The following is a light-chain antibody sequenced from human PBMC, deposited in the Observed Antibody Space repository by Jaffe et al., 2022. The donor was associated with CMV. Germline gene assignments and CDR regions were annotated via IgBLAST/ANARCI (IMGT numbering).Light chain of an antibody. J-gene: IGKJ2*01. Sequence: DIQMTQSPSTLSASVGDRVTITCRASQSISTWLAWYQQKPGKAPNLLIYKASTLEDAVPSRFSGSGSGTEFTLTISSLQPDDFATYYCQQYNSYPYTFGQGTKLEIK. V-gene: IGKV1-5*03. CDR1: QSISTW. CDR3: QQYNSYPYT. CDR2: KAS.